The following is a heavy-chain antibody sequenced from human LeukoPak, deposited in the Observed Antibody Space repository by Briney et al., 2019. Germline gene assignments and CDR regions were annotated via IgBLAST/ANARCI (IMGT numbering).Heavy chain of an antibody. J-gene: IGHJ6*03. V-gene: IGHV1-18*01. Sequence: ASATVSCKASGYTFTSYGITWVRQAPGQGLEGMGWISVFNGNTNKAQKFQDRVIMTADTSTGTAYMELRSLRSDDTAVYYCARDIEQEMAKEDFDYYYMDVWGKGTTVTVSS. D-gene: IGHD5-24*01. CDR1: GYTFTSYG. CDR2: ISVFNGNT. CDR3: ARDIEQEMAKEDFDYYYMDV.